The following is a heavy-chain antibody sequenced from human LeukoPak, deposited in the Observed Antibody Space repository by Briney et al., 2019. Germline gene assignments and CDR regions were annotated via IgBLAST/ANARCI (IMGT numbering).Heavy chain of an antibody. CDR1: GFTFRNYG. CDR3: ARGPYENAFDI. V-gene: IGHV3-33*01. D-gene: IGHD5-12*01. J-gene: IGHJ3*02. CDR2: IWYDGSNK. Sequence: GGSLRLSCAASGFTFRNYGMHWVRQAPGRGLEWVAVIWYDGSNKHFADSVKGRFTISRDNSKNTLYLQMDSLRAEDTAVYYCARGPYENAFDIWGQGTMVTVSS.